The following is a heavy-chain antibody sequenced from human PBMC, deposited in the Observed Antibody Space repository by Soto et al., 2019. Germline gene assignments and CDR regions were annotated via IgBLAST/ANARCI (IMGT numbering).Heavy chain of an antibody. CDR1: GYNFTTYW. Sequence: EVQLVQSGAEVRKPGESLRISCQGSGYNFTTYWIGWVRQMPGKGLEWMGIIYPGDSDTRYGPSFQGQVTISADKSISTAYLQWSSLKTSDTAMYYCARQPPIYCSSISCLGYWGQGTLVTVSS. CDR2: IYPGDSDT. CDR3: ARQPPIYCSSISCLGY. D-gene: IGHD2-2*01. J-gene: IGHJ4*02. V-gene: IGHV5-51*01.